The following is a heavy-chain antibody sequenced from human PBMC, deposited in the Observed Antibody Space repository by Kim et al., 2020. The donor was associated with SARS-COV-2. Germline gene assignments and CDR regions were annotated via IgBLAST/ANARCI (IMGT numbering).Heavy chain of an antibody. CDR3: ARAIQLKASTFDY. CDR2: ISSDGSNK. D-gene: IGHD5-18*01. J-gene: IGHJ4*02. CDR1: GFTFSNYA. Sequence: GGSLRLSCAASGFTFSNYAFHWVRQAPGKGLEWVAVISSDGSNKYYADSVKGRFTISRDKSKNTLYLQMNRLRAEDTALYYCARAIQLKASTFDYWGQGTLVTVSS. V-gene: IGHV3-30-3*01.